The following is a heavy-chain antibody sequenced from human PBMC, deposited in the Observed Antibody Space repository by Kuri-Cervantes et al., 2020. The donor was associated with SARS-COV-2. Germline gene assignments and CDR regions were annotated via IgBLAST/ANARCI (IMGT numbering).Heavy chain of an antibody. D-gene: IGHD2-21*01. CDR1: GFTFSSYA. J-gene: IGHJ4*02. CDR3: ARDRVGVHDY. CDR2: ISYDGSNT. V-gene: IGHV3-30-3*01. Sequence: GGSLRLSCAASGFTFSSYAIHWVRQAPGKGLEWVAIISYDGSNTYYADSVKARFTISRDNSKNTLYLQMNSLRTEDTAIYYCARDRVGVHDYWGQGTLVTVSS.